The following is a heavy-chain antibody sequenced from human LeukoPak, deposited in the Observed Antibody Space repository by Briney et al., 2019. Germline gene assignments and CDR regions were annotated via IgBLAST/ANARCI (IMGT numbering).Heavy chain of an antibody. CDR3: TRGAAWLIDD. J-gene: IGHJ4*02. CDR2: FYNSGRS. D-gene: IGHD3-16*01. V-gene: IGHV4-61*08. CDR1: GGSTNTGGYF. Sequence: SETLSLTCTVSGGSTNTGGYFWSCIRQTPGKGLEWIGYFYNSGRSTYNPSLKSRVSISVDTSKNQFSLRLNSVILADTAVYYCTRGAAWLIDDWGQGILVTVSS.